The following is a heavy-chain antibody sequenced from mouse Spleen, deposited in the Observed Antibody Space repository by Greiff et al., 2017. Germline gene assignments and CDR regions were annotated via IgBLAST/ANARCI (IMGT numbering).Heavy chain of an antibody. CDR2: ISSGGSYT. D-gene: IGHD1-2*01. V-gene: IGHV5-6-4*01. Sequence: EVMLVESGGGLVKPGGSLKLSCAASGFTFSSYTMSWVRQTPEKRLEWVATISSGGSYTYYPDSVKGRFTISRDNAKNTLYLQMSSLKSEDTAMYYCTRVGTATGRAMDYWGQGTSVTVSS. CDR1: GFTFSSYT. J-gene: IGHJ4*01. CDR3: TRVGTATGRAMDY.